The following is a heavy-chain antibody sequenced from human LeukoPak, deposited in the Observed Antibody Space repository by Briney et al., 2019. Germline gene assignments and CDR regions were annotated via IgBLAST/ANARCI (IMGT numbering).Heavy chain of an antibody. CDR3: ARGGNSGPYFDY. CDR2: ISGISGYI. J-gene: IGHJ4*02. Sequence: GGSLRLSCAASEFTFSSFGMNWVRQAPGKGLEWVSSISGISGYIYYADSVKGRFTISRDNAKNSLYLQMNSLRAEDTAVYYCARGGNSGPYFDYWGQGTLVTVSS. V-gene: IGHV3-21*01. D-gene: IGHD4-23*01. CDR1: EFTFSSFG.